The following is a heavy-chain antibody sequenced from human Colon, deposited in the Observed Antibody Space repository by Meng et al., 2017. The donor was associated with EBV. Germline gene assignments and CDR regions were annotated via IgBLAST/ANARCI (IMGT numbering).Heavy chain of an antibody. CDR1: GDSISSGDYS. J-gene: IGHJ5*02. V-gene: IGHV4-30-2*01. Sequence: LLLQESDSGPVHPSQSLSLTCAVSGDSISSGDYSWSWIRQPPGQGLEWIGYIYHGGTTYNTSLKSRVTISVDNSKNQFSLRLTSVTAADTAVYYCARGPYCGGDCYWFDPWGQGTLVTVSS. CDR3: ARGPYCGGDCYWFDP. D-gene: IGHD2-21*02. CDR2: IYHGGTT.